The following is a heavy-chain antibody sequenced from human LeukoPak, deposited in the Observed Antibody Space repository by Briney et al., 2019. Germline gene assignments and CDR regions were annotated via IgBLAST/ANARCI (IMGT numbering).Heavy chain of an antibody. V-gene: IGHV4-61*08. D-gene: IGHD3-22*01. J-gene: IGHJ4*02. CDR1: GGSIRSGDYY. CDR3: ARLGETVYDSSGYYRDY. Sequence: SETLSLTCTVSGGSIRSGDYYWSWVRQPPGKGLEWIGYIYYSGSTNYNPSLKSRVTISVDTSKNQFSLKLSSVTAADTAVYYCARLGETVYDSSGYYRDYWGQGTLVTVSS. CDR2: IYYSGST.